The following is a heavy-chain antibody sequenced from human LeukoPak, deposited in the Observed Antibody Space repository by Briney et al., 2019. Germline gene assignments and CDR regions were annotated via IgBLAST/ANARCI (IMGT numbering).Heavy chain of an antibody. Sequence: GGSLRLSCAASGFTFSSYAMRWVRQAPGKGLEWVSAISGSGGSTYYADSVKGRFTISRDNSKNTLCLQMNSLRAEDTAVYYCAKNQGGVTTYFDYWVQGTLVTVSS. D-gene: IGHD2-21*02. V-gene: IGHV3-23*01. CDR2: ISGSGGST. CDR1: GFTFSSYA. CDR3: AKNQGGVTTYFDY. J-gene: IGHJ4*02.